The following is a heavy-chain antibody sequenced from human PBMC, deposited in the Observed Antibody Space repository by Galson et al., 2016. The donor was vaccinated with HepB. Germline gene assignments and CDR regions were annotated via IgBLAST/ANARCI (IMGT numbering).Heavy chain of an antibody. CDR2: INPSGGST. D-gene: IGHD4-17*01. CDR1: GYTFTNYY. Sequence: SVKVSCKASGYTFTNYYMLWVRQAPGQGFEWMGIINPSGGSTTYAQKFQGRVTMTSDTSTSTVYMELSSLRSEDTAVYYCAKADGDDDYYGMDVWGQGTTVIVSS. CDR3: AKADGDDDYYGMDV. J-gene: IGHJ6*02. V-gene: IGHV1-46*01.